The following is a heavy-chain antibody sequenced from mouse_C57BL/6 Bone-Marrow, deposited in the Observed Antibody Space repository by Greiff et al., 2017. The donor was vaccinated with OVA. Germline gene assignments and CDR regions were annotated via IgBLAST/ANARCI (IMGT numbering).Heavy chain of an antibody. CDR1: GFNIKDDY. CDR3: TASGKLYV. V-gene: IGHV14-4*01. CDR2: IDPENGDT. D-gene: IGHD3-2*02. J-gene: IGHJ1*03. Sequence: EVQLVESGAELVRPGASVKLSCTASGFNIKDDYMHWVKQRPEQGLEWIGWIDPENGDTAYASKFQGKATFTADTSSNTAYLQLSSLTSEDTAVYYCTASGKLYVGGTGTTVTVSS.